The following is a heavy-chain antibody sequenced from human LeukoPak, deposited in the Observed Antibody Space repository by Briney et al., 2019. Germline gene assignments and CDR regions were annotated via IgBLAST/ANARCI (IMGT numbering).Heavy chain of an antibody. J-gene: IGHJ6*02. CDR2: IYGDGTST. V-gene: IGHV3-74*01. CDR1: GFTFSDHW. CDR3: TRATVTTSRSMDV. D-gene: IGHD4-17*01. Sequence: PGGSLRLSCAASGFTFSDHWMHWVCQAPGKALVWVSRIYGDGTSTDYADSVKGRFTISRDNAKNTLYLQMNSLRAEDTAVYYCTRATVTTSRSMDVWGQGTTVTVSS.